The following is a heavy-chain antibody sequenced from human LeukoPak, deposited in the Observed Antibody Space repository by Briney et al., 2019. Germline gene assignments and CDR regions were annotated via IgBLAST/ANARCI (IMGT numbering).Heavy chain of an antibody. Sequence: ASVKVSCKASGYTFTSYYMHWVRQAPGQGLEWMGIINPSGGSTSYAQKFQGRVTMTRDTSTSTAYMELSSLRSEDTAVYYCARDYYDSSGQESFDYWGQGTLVTVSS. D-gene: IGHD3-22*01. CDR3: ARDYYDSSGQESFDY. CDR2: INPSGGST. J-gene: IGHJ4*02. V-gene: IGHV1-46*01. CDR1: GYTFTSYY.